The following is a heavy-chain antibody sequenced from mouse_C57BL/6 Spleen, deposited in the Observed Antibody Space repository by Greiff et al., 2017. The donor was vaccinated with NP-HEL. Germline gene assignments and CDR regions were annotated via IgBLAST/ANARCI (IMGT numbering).Heavy chain of an antibody. D-gene: IGHD1-1*01. J-gene: IGHJ3*01. CDR1: GFTFSSYA. CDR3: ARDRGSQFAY. V-gene: IGHV5-4*01. Sequence: EVKVVESGGGLVKPGGSLKLSCAASGFTFSSYAMSWVRQTPEKRLEWVATISDGGSYTSYPDNVKGRFTISRDNAKNNLYRQMSHLKSEDTAMYYCARDRGSQFAYWGQGTLVTVSA. CDR2: ISDGGSYT.